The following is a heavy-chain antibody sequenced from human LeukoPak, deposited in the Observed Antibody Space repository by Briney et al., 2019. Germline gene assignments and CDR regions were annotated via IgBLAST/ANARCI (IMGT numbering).Heavy chain of an antibody. CDR2: INHSGST. V-gene: IGHV4-34*01. CDR3: ARAGEYYYGSGSYQAGPFDY. D-gene: IGHD3-10*01. CDR1: GGSFSGYY. Sequence: SETLSLTCAVYGGSFSGYYWSWIRQPPGKGLEWIGEINHSGSTNYNPSLKSRVTISVDRSKNQFSLKLSSVTAADTAVYYCARAGEYYYGSGSYQAGPFDYWGQGTLVTVSS. J-gene: IGHJ4*02.